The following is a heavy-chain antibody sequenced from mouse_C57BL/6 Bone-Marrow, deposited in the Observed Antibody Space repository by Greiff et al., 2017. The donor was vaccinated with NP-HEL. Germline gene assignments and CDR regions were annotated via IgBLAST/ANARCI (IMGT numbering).Heavy chain of an antibody. V-gene: IGHV5-6*01. J-gene: IGHJ2*01. D-gene: IGHD1-3*01. CDR3: ARDNPYYFDY. Sequence: VQLKESGGDLVKPGGSLKLSCAASGFTFSSYGMSWVRQTPDKRLEWVATISSGGSYTYYPDSVKGRFTISSDNAKNTLYLQMSSLKSEDTAMYYCARDNPYYFDYWGQGTTLTVSS. CDR2: ISSGGSYT. CDR1: GFTFSSYG.